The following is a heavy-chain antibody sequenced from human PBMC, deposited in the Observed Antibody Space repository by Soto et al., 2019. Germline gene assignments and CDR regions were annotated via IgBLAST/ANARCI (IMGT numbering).Heavy chain of an antibody. V-gene: IGHV1-2*04. D-gene: IGHD2-2*01. CDR2: INPNSGGK. CDR1: GYTFTGYY. J-gene: IGHJ4*02. Sequence: ASVKVSCKASGYTFTGYYMHWVRQAPGQGLEWMGWINPNSGGKNYAQKFQGWVTMTRDTSISTAYMELSRLRSDDTAVYYCARDSHCSSTSCRSIDYWGQGTLVTVSS. CDR3: ARDSHCSSTSCRSIDY.